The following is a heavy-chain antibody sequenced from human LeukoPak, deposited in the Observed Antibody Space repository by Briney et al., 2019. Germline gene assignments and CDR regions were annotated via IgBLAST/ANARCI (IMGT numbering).Heavy chain of an antibody. CDR1: GFTFSNYG. CDR2: IWYDGGNK. Sequence: PGGSLRLSCAASGFTFSNYGMHWVRQAPGKGLEWVALIWYDGGNKYYADSVKGRFTISRDNSKNTLYLQMNSLRAEDTAVYYCARAGARYDNYVDARRFDYWGQGTLVTVSS. D-gene: IGHD5-12*01. V-gene: IGHV3-33*01. CDR3: ARAGARYDNYVDARRFDY. J-gene: IGHJ4*02.